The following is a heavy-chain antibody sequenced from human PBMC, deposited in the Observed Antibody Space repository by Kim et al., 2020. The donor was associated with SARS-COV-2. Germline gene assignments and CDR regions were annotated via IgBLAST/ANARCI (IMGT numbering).Heavy chain of an antibody. CDR1: GGTFSSYA. CDR3: ARQPEQLEAFDI. Sequence: SVKVSCKASGGTFSSYAISWVRQAPGQGLEWMGGIIPIFGTANYAQKFQGRVTITADESTSTAYMELSSLRSEDTAVYYCARQPEQLEAFDIWGQGTMVTVSS. D-gene: IGHD6-6*01. CDR2: IIPIFGTA. V-gene: IGHV1-69*13. J-gene: IGHJ3*02.